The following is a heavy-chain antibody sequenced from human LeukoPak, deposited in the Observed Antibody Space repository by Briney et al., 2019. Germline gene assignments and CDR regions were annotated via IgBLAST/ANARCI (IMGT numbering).Heavy chain of an antibody. CDR2: IGGYGDST. CDR1: GFFFSSYV. J-gene: IGHJ3*02. CDR3: XKVLPTEWDVPDDAFDI. Sequence: GGSLRLSCEASGFFFSSYVMSWVRQAPGKGLEWVSAIGGYGDSTYYADSVKGRFTISRDNSNNTLYLQMNSLRAEDTAVYYXXKVLPTEWDVPDDAFDIWGQGTTVTVSS. V-gene: IGHV3-23*01. D-gene: IGHD1-26*01.